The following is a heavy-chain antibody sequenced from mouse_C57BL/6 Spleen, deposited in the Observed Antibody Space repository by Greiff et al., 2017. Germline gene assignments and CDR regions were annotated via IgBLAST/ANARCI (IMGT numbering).Heavy chain of an antibody. V-gene: IGHV1-54*01. CDR3: AREDGYSDFAY. CDR2: INPGSGGT. CDR1: GYAFTNYL. D-gene: IGHD2-3*01. Sequence: VQLQQSGAELVRPGTSVKVSCKASGYAFTNYLIEWVKQRPGQGLEWIGVINPGSGGTNYNEKFKGKATLTADKSSSTAYMQLSSLTSEDSAVYFCAREDGYSDFAYWGQGTLVTVSA. J-gene: IGHJ3*01.